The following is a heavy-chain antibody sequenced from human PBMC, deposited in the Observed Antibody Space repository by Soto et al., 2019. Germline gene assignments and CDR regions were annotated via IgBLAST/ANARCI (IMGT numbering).Heavy chain of an antibody. CDR2: IKQDGSEK. V-gene: IGHV3-7*01. Sequence: EVQLVESGGGLVQPGGSLRLSCAASGFTFSSYWMSWVRQAPGKGLAWVANIKQDGSEKYYVDSVKGRFTISRDNAKNSLDLQMNSLRAEDTAVYYCARVSRYYDSSGLYYFDYWGQGTLVTVSS. CDR3: ARVSRYYDSSGLYYFDY. J-gene: IGHJ4*02. CDR1: GFTFSSYW. D-gene: IGHD3-22*01.